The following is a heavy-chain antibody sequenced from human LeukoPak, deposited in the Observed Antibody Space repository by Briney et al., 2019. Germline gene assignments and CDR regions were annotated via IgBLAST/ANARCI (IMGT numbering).Heavy chain of an antibody. Sequence: GGSLRLSCAAYGLSFDDYAMHWVRQAAGTGLEWVSGISWNSGSIGYADSVKGRFTISRDNAKNSLYLQMNSLRAEDTALYYCAKDTLYYYYGMDVWGQGTTVTVSS. CDR1: GLSFDDYA. V-gene: IGHV3-9*01. CDR3: AKDTLYYYYGMDV. CDR2: ISWNSGSI. J-gene: IGHJ6*02.